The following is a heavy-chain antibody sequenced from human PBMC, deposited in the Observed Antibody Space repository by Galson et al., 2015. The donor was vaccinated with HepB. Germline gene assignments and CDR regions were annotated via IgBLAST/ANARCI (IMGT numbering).Heavy chain of an antibody. CDR1: GGTFSSYA. J-gene: IGHJ4*02. D-gene: IGHD3-16*02. V-gene: IGHV1-69*10. Sequence: SVKVSCKASGGTFSSYAISWVRQAPGQGLEWMGGIIPIFGIANYAQKFQGRVTITADKSTSTAYMKLSSLRSEDTAVYYCARGRVNDYVWGSYRHDYWGQGTLVTVSS. CDR3: ARGRVNDYVWGSYRHDY. CDR2: IIPIFGIA.